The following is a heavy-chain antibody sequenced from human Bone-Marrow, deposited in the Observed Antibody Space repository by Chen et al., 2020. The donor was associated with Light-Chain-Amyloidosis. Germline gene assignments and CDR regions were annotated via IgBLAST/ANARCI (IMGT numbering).Heavy chain of an antibody. D-gene: IGHD3-10*01. Sequence: VQLVESGGGVVQPGRSLRLSCAASGFTFSSYWMSWVRQAPGKGLEWVANIKQDGSEKYYVDTVKGRFTISRDNAKNSLYLQMNSLRAEDTAVYYCAREGRYITMVRGVIRYYYYMDVWGKGTTVTVSS. V-gene: IGHV3-7*01. CDR3: AREGRYITMVRGVIRYYYYMDV. J-gene: IGHJ6*03. CDR2: IKQDGSEK. CDR1: GFTFSSYW.